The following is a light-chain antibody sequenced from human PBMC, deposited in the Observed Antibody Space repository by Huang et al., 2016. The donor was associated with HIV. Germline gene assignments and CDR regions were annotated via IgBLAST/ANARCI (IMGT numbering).Light chain of an antibody. CDR3: QQYNNWPPIT. Sequence: EIVMTQSPVTLSVSPGERATLSCRASQSVYSNLAWYQQKPGQAPRLLIYGASTRATGVPGRFSGSGSGTEFTLTISSLQSEDFAVYYCQQYNNWPPITFGQGTRLEIK. V-gene: IGKV3-15*01. CDR2: GAS. J-gene: IGKJ5*01. CDR1: QSVYSN.